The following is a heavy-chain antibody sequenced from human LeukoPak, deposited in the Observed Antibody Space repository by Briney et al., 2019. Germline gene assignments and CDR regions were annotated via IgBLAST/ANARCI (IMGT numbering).Heavy chain of an antibody. V-gene: IGHV3-23*01. CDR2: ISGSGGST. CDR1: GFTFSDYY. Sequence: GGSLRLSCAASGFTFSDYYMSWIRQAPGKGLEWVSGISGSGGSTYYADSVKGRFTISRDNSKNTLYLQMNSLRAEDTAVYYCAKDLYDYVWGTYTVPDYWGQGTLVTVSS. CDR3: AKDLYDYVWGTYTVPDY. D-gene: IGHD3-16*01. J-gene: IGHJ4*02.